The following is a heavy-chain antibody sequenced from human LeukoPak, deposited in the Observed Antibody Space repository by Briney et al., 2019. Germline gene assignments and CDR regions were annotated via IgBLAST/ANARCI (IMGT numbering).Heavy chain of an antibody. CDR3: ARASRRVAAGTWYYYYYMDV. J-gene: IGHJ6*03. V-gene: IGHV4-34*01. CDR1: GGSFSGYY. CDR2: INHSGST. Sequence: KPSETLSLTCAVYGGSFSGYYWSWIRQPPGKGLEWIGEINHSGSTNYNPSLKSRVTISVDTSKNQFSLKLSSVTAADTAVYYCARASRRVAAGTWYYYYYMDVWGKGTTVTVSS. D-gene: IGHD6-13*01.